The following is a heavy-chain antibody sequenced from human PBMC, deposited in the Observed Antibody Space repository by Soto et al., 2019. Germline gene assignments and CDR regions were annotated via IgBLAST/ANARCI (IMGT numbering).Heavy chain of an antibody. CDR1: GGRLSSYA. CDR3: ARGGSGYVWFNEF. D-gene: IGHD3-22*01. J-gene: IGHJ4*02. V-gene: IGHV1-69*01. Sequence: QEQLVQSGAEVKKSGSSVKVSCKDAGGRLSSYAVSWVRQAPGQGLEWMGGIIPVFDTVYYAQKFQGRVTITADESTNTAYMELSSLRSEDTAMYYCARGGSGYVWFNEFWGQGTLVTFCS. CDR2: IIPVFDTV.